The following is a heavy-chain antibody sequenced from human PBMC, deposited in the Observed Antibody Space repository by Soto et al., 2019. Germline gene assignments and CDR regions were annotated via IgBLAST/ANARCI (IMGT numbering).Heavy chain of an antibody. V-gene: IGHV4-30-4*01. CDR3: ARGRHCLTGRCFPNWFDS. J-gene: IGHJ5*01. D-gene: IGHD7-27*01. CDR1: GDSISSVDYF. Sequence: SETLSLTCSVSGDSISSVDYFWAWIRQPPGQALEYIGYIYKSATTYYNPSFESRVAISLDTSKSQFSLNVTSVTAADTAVYFCARGRHCLTGRCFPNWFDSWGQGTLVTVSS. CDR2: IYKSATT.